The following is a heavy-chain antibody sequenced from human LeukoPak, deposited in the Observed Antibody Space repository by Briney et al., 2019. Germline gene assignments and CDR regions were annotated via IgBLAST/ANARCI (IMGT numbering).Heavy chain of an antibody. Sequence: GGSLRLSCAASGFTFSSYEMNWVRQAPGKGLEWVSYISSSGITIYYADSVKGRFTISRDNAKNSLYLQMNSLRAEDTAVYYCARVMWYSSGWYHFDYWGQGTLVTVSS. V-gene: IGHV3-48*03. CDR3: ARVMWYSSGWYHFDY. D-gene: IGHD6-19*01. J-gene: IGHJ4*02. CDR1: GFTFSSYE. CDR2: ISSSGITI.